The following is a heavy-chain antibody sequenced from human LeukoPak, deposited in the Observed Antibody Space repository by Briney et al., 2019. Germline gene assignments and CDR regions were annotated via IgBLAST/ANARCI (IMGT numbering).Heavy chain of an antibody. CDR3: ARGGFNYYGSGSYYRYYYGMDV. Sequence: SETLSLTCAVYGGSFSGYYWSWIRQPPGKGLEWIGEINHSGSTNYNPSLKSRVTISVDTFKNQFSLKLSSVTAADTAVYYCARGGFNYYGSGSYYRYYYGMDVWGKGTTVTVSS. D-gene: IGHD3-10*01. CDR1: GGSFSGYY. J-gene: IGHJ6*04. V-gene: IGHV4-34*01. CDR2: INHSGST.